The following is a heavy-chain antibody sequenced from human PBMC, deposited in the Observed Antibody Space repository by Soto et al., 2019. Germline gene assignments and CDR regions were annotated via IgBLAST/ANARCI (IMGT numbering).Heavy chain of an antibody. J-gene: IGHJ4*02. D-gene: IGHD3-22*01. Sequence: GGSLRLSCAASGFTFSGSAMHWVRQASGKGLEWVGRIRSKANSYATAYAASVKGRFTISRDDSKNTVYLQMNSLKTEDTAVYYCTLKNGLYYYDSSGFRRWSQGTLVTVSS. V-gene: IGHV3-73*01. CDR3: TLKNGLYYYDSSGFRR. CDR2: IRSKANSYAT. CDR1: GFTFSGSA.